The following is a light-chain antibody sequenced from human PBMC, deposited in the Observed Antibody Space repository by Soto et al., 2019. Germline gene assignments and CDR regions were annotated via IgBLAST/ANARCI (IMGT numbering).Light chain of an antibody. V-gene: IGKV1-39*01. Sequence: DIQMTHSPSSLSASVGDRVAIFCRASRNIGTFLNWYQQKPGKAPKLLIFAASSLHSGVPSRFSGSGSGTDFTFTISSLQPEDVATYYCQQSLSIPPTFGQGTKV. CDR2: AAS. CDR1: RNIGTF. J-gene: IGKJ1*01. CDR3: QQSLSIPPT.